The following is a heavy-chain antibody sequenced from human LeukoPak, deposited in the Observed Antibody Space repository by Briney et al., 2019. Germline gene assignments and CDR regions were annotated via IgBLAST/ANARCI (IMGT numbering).Heavy chain of an antibody. CDR1: GYTFTAYY. J-gene: IGHJ4*02. Sequence: ASVKVSCKATGYTFTAYYMHWVRQAPGQGLEWMGWINPKDGDTNFAQTFQGRVTMTRDTSISTAYMELSSLRSDDTAVYYCARDYYDSSGYYTSGYYGTPDYWGQGTLVTVSS. CDR3: ARDYYDSSGYYTSGYYGTPDY. D-gene: IGHD3-22*01. V-gene: IGHV1-2*02. CDR2: INPKDGDT.